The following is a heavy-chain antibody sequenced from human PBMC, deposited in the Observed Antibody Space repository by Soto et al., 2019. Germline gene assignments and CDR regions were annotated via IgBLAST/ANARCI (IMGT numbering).Heavy chain of an antibody. V-gene: IGHV3-7*03. CDR2: IKQDGSEK. J-gene: IGHJ6*01. CDR1: GFTCSSYW. Sequence: GRSLRLACASSGFTCSSYWMRWVRQAPGKGLEWVATIKQDGSEKNYVDAVKGRFTISRDNAKNSLYLQMNSLRADDTAVYYCARDFRMTIFGVIIPHGMGVWGQGSTFTISS. D-gene: IGHD3-3*01. CDR3: ARDFRMTIFGVIIPHGMGV.